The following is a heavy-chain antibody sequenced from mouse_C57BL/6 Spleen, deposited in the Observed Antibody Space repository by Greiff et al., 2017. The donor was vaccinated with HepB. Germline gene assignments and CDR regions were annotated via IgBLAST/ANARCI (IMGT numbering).Heavy chain of an antibody. D-gene: IGHD1-1*01. CDR1: GFTFSSYG. Sequence: EVKLMESGGDLVKPGGSLKLSCAASGFTFSSYGMSWVRQTPDKRLEWVATISSGGSYTYYPDSVKGRFTISRDNAKNTLYLQMSSLKSEDTAMYYCARLYYYGSSSYWYFDVWGTGTTVTVSS. CDR3: ARLYYYGSSSYWYFDV. V-gene: IGHV5-6*01. J-gene: IGHJ1*03. CDR2: ISSGGSYT.